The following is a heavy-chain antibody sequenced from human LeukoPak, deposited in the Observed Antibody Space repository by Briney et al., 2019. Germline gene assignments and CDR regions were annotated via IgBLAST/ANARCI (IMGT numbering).Heavy chain of an antibody. CDR1: GGSISSYY. CDR2: IYTSGST. V-gene: IGHV4-4*07. D-gene: IGHD6-19*01. Sequence: SSETLSLTCTVSGGSISSYYSSWIRQPAGKGLEWIGRIYTSGSTNYNPSLKSRVTISVDTSKNQFSLKLSSVTAADTAVYYCARDRRSSGWATFDYWGQGTLVTVSS. J-gene: IGHJ4*02. CDR3: ARDRRSSGWATFDY.